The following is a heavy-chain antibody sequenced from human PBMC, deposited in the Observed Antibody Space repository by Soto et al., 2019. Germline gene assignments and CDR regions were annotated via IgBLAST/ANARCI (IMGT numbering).Heavy chain of an antibody. V-gene: IGHV1-69*06. J-gene: IGHJ2*01. CDR2: IIPIFGTA. D-gene: IGHD3-22*01. CDR3: ASTKYDSSAYYYWYLGL. Sequence: SVKVSCKASEDTFRNYAISCVLQSPVQWLEWMGGIIPIFGTANYAQKFQGRVTITADTSANTVYLELSSLRSEDTAVYYCASTKYDSSAYYYWYLGLWGRGTLVTVSS. CDR1: EDTFRNYA.